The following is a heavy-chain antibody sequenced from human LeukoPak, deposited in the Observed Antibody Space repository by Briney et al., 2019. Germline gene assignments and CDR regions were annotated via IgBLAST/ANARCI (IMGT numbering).Heavy chain of an antibody. V-gene: IGHV3-66*02. CDR3: ARSLYYYDSSGYYSDY. D-gene: IGHD3-22*01. CDR1: GFTFSSYW. J-gene: IGHJ4*02. Sequence: GGSLRLSCAASGFTFSSYWMHWVRQAPGKGLEWVSIIYSGGSTYYADSVKGRFTISRDNSKNTLYLQMNSLRAEDTAVYYCARSLYYYDSSGYYSDYWGQGTLVTVSS. CDR2: IYSGGST.